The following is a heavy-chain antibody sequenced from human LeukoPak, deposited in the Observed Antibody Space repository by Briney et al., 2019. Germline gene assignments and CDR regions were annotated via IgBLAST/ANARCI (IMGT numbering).Heavy chain of an antibody. CDR2: IYSGGST. D-gene: IGHD3-9*01. Sequence: GGSLRLSCAASGFTASSNYMSWVRQAPGKGLEWVSVIYSGGSTYYADSVKGRFTISRDNSKNTLYLQMNSLRAEDTAVYYCARADVLRYFDWSNGAFDIWGQGTMVTVSS. J-gene: IGHJ3*02. CDR3: ARADVLRYFDWSNGAFDI. V-gene: IGHV3-66*02. CDR1: GFTASSNY.